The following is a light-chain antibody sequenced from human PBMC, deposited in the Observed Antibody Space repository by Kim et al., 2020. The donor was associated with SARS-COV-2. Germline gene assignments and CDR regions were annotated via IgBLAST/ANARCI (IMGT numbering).Light chain of an antibody. Sequence: SGSPGEKATLSWRARQSVSNNLAWYQQKPGQAPRLLIYGASIRATGVPTRFSGNGSEIEFTLIISGLQSEDFAVYYCHQYKNWPHSLGLGTKLEI. CDR2: GAS. CDR3: HQYKNWPHS. J-gene: IGKJ2*03. V-gene: IGKV3-15*01. CDR1: QSVSNN.